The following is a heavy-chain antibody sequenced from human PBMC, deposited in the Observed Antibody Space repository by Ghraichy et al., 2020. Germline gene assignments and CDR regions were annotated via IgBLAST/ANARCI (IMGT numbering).Heavy chain of an antibody. D-gene: IGHD5-24*01. CDR1: GGSISSSSSY. Sequence: QTLSLTCTVSGGSISSSSSYWGWIRQSPGKGLEWIGSIFYSGDTYYNPSLKSRVTISVDTSKNQFSLKLSSVTAADTALYYCARADRDNYFYSYMDVWGKVTAVTVSS. V-gene: IGHV4-39*01. CDR3: ARADRDNYFYSYMDV. J-gene: IGHJ6*03. CDR2: IFYSGDT.